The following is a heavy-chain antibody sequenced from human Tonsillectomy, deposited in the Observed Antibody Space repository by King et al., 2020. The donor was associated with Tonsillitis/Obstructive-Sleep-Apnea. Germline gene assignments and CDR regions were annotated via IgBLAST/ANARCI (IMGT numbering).Heavy chain of an antibody. CDR1: GFTFSSYG. J-gene: IGHJ6*02. Sequence: VQLVESGGGVVQPGRSLRLSCAASGFTFSSYGMHWVRQAPGKGLEWVAVISYDGSNKYYADSVKGRFTISRDNSKNTLYLQMNSLRAEDTAVYYCAKDGPYYDFWSGYGMDVWGQGTTVTVSS. V-gene: IGHV3-30*18. CDR2: ISYDGSNK. D-gene: IGHD3-3*01. CDR3: AKDGPYYDFWSGYGMDV.